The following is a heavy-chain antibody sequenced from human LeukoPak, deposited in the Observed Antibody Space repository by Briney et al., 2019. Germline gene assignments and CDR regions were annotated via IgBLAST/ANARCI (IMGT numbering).Heavy chain of an antibody. CDR2: INPISGGT. V-gene: IGHV1-2*02. Sequence: ASVKVSCKASGYTFTGYYMHWVRQAPGQGLEWMGWINPISGGTNSAQKFQGRVTMTRDTSISTANMELSSLRSEDTAVYYCARAPENYCSGGSCYPFNVWGKGTTVTVSS. D-gene: IGHD2-15*01. CDR3: ARAPENYCSGGSCYPFNV. CDR1: GYTFTGYY. J-gene: IGHJ6*04.